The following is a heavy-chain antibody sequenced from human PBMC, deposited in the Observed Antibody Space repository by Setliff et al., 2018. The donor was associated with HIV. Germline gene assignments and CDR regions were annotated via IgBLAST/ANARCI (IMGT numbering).Heavy chain of an antibody. V-gene: IGHV3-23*01. Sequence: LRLSCAASGFTFSDPAMSWVRQAPGKGLEWVSAISSSGDKTYYADSVKGRFAISRDNAKNMLNLQMSSLRAEDTALCYCAKDWRRPFVVLPWGQGIQVTVSS. D-gene: IGHD2-2*01. CDR1: GFTFSDPA. CDR2: ISSSGDKT. CDR3: AKDWRRPFVVLP. J-gene: IGHJ4*02.